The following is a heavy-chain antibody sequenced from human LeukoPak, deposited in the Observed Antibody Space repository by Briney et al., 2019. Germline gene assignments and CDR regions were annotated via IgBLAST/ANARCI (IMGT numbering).Heavy chain of an antibody. CDR3: VKDLRLDLHLDAFHI. V-gene: IGHV3-9*01. D-gene: IGHD1-7*01. J-gene: IGHJ3*02. Sequence: GGSLRLSCAASGFTFDDYAMHWVRQAPGKGLEWVSGISWDSANAVYADSVKGRFSISRDNAKSSLYLQMNSLTPEDTALYYCVKDLRLDLHLDAFHIWGQGTMVTVS. CDR2: ISWDSANA. CDR1: GFTFDDYA.